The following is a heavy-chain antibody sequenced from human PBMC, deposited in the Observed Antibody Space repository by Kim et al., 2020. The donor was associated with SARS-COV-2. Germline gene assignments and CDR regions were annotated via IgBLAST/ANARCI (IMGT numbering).Heavy chain of an antibody. CDR2: ISYDGSNK. V-gene: IGHV3-30*18. Sequence: GGSLRLSCAASGFTFSSYGMHWVRQAPGKGLEWVAVISYDGSNKYYADSVKGRFTISRDNSKNTLYLQMNSLRAEDTAVYYCAKDRVVEGIFSSEQQLVDPSPLEFDYWGQGTLVTVSS. CDR3: AKDRVVEGIFSSEQQLVDPSPLEFDY. J-gene: IGHJ4*02. D-gene: IGHD6-13*01. CDR1: GFTFSSYG.